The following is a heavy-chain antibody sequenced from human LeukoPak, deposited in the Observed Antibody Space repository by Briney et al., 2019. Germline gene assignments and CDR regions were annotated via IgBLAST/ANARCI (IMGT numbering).Heavy chain of an antibody. D-gene: IGHD5-18*01. CDR3: ARSPWIPSTVGDY. CDR1: GGSISSSSYY. V-gene: IGHV4-39*07. J-gene: IGHJ4*02. Sequence: SETLSLTCTVSGGSISSSSYYWGWIRQPPGKGLEWIGSIYYSGSTKYNPSLKSRVTMTVDTSKNQFSLKLSSVTAADTAVYYCARSPWIPSTVGDYWGQGTLVTVSS. CDR2: IYYSGST.